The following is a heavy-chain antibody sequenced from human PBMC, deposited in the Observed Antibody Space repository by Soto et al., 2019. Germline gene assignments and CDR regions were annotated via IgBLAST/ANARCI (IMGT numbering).Heavy chain of an antibody. Sequence: QVQLVQSGAEVKKPGASVKLSCKTSGYTFTGYYINWLRQAPGQGLEWLGVISPSGGITTYAQSFQGRVTLTRDTSTTTVYMDLNSLSFDDTAVYYRARSRDGDTPYFFSHWGQGTLVTVSS. V-gene: IGHV1-46*01. CDR1: GYTFTGYY. CDR3: ARSRDGDTPYFFSH. D-gene: IGHD1-26*01. CDR2: ISPSGGIT. J-gene: IGHJ4*02.